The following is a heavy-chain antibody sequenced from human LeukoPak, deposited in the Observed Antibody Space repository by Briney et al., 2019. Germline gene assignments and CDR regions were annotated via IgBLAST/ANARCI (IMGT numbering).Heavy chain of an antibody. CDR2: IYYSGST. D-gene: IGHD1-26*01. Sequence: SETLSLTCTVSGDSISSYYWSWIRQPPGKGLEWIGHIYYSGSTNYNPSLKSRVTISVDTSKNQFSLKLSSVTAADTAVYYCARRALLGFRDAFDIWGQGTMVTVSS. CDR3: ARRALLGFRDAFDI. J-gene: IGHJ3*02. V-gene: IGHV4-59*01. CDR1: GDSISSYY.